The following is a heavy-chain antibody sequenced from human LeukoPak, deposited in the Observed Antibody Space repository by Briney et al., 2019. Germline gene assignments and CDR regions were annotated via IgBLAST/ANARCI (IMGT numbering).Heavy chain of an antibody. J-gene: IGHJ6*02. CDR1: GGSISSYY. Sequence: SETLSLTCTVSGGSISSYYWSWIRQPPGKGLEWTGYIYYSGSTNYNPSLKSRVTISVDTSKNQFSLKLSSVTAADTAVYYCARDVWGIAVAGTGQYYYGMDVWGQGTTVTVSS. CDR3: ARDVWGIAVAGTGQYYYGMDV. D-gene: IGHD6-19*01. V-gene: IGHV4-59*01. CDR2: IYYSGST.